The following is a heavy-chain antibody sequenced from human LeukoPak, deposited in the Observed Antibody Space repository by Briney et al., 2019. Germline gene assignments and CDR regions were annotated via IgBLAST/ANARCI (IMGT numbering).Heavy chain of an antibody. D-gene: IGHD3-9*01. CDR3: ATGPSYDILRGYYYYYGMDV. J-gene: IGHJ6*02. Sequence: ASVKVSCKVSGYTLTELSMHWVRQAPGKGLEWMGGFDPEDGETIYAQKFQGRVTMTEDTSTDTAYMELSSLRSEDTAVYYCATGPSYDILRGYYYYYGMDVWGQGTTVTVSS. CDR2: FDPEDGET. V-gene: IGHV1-24*01. CDR1: GYTLTELS.